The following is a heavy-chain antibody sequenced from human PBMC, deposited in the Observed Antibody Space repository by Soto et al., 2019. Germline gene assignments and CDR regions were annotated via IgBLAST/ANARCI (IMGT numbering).Heavy chain of an antibody. CDR1: GYTFTIYG. CDR3: ARVQSGYDFAY. J-gene: IGHJ4*02. D-gene: IGHD5-12*01. Sequence: ASVKVSCKASGYTFTIYGINWVLQAPGQGLEWMGWISAYNGNTHYAQKLQGRVTMTTDTSTSTAYMELRSLRSDDTAVYYCARVQSGYDFAYWGQGTLVTVS. V-gene: IGHV1-18*01. CDR2: ISAYNGNT.